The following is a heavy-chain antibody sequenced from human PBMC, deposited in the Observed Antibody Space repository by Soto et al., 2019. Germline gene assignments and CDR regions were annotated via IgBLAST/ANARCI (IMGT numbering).Heavy chain of an antibody. Sequence: ASVKVSCKASGGTFSSYAISWVRQAPGQGLEWMGGIIPIFGTANYAQKFQGRVTITADESTSTAYMELSSLRSEDTAVYYCARGGIVVVVAAPDAFDIWGQGTMVTV. CDR3: ARGGIVVVVAAPDAFDI. CDR2: IIPIFGTA. J-gene: IGHJ3*02. CDR1: GGTFSSYA. V-gene: IGHV1-69*13. D-gene: IGHD2-15*01.